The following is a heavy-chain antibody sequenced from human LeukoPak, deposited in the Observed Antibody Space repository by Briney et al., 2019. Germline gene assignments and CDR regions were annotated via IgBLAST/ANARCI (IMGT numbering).Heavy chain of an antibody. J-gene: IGHJ4*02. D-gene: IGHD3-22*01. Sequence: PGGSRRLSCVASGFTFSSYAMSWVRQAPGKGLEWVSGISDSGGSTTYADSVKGRFTISRDNPRNTLFMEINSLRAGDTAFYYGAIMHPHYDGRGYWGQWGQGTLVTVSS. V-gene: IGHV3-23*01. CDR1: GFTFSSYA. CDR2: ISDSGGST. CDR3: AIMHPHYDGRGYWGQ.